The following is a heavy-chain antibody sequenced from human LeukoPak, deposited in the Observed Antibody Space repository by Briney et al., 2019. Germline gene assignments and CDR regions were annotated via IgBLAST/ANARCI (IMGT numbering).Heavy chain of an antibody. D-gene: IGHD3-22*01. CDR2: IWYDESNK. CDR1: GFTFSKYG. V-gene: IGHV3-33*07. Sequence: PGGSLRLSCAASGFTFSKYGMTWVRQAPGKGLEWVSIIWYDESNKYYADSVRGRFTISRDDSKNTLYLQMNSLRAEDTAVYYCARDRGHYYDSSGYYLTDWGQGTLVTVSS. CDR3: ARDRGHYYDSSGYYLTD. J-gene: IGHJ4*02.